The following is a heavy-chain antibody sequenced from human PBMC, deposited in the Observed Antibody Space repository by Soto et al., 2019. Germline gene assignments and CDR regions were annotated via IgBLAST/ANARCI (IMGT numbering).Heavy chain of an antibody. J-gene: IGHJ4*02. V-gene: IGHV1-18*01. CDR2: ISAYNGNT. CDR1: GFTFSNYG. CDR3: ARDLVPGYTGFSDY. D-gene: IGHD5-12*01. Sequence: ASVKVSCKTSGFTFSNYGINWVRQAPGQGLEWMGWISAYNGNTNFAQKLQGRVSLTTDTSSTTAYMELRSLTSDDTAVYYCARDLVPGYTGFSDYWGQGALVTVSS.